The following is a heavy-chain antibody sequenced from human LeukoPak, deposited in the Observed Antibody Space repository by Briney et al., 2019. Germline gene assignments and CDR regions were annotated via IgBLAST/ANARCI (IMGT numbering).Heavy chain of an antibody. CDR2: ISYDGSNK. D-gene: IGHD1-14*01. Sequence: GGSLRLSCAASGFSFSSYGMHWVRQAPGKGLEWVALISYDGSNKYYADSVKGRFTISRDNSKNSLYLQMNSLRDEDTAVYYCARGYFFDYWGQGTLVTVSS. CDR3: ARGYFFDY. CDR1: GFSFSSYG. J-gene: IGHJ4*02. V-gene: IGHV3-30*03.